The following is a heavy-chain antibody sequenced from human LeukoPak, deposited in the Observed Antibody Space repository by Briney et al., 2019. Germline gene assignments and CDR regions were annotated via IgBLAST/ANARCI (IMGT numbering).Heavy chain of an antibody. CDR2: INHSGST. V-gene: IGHV4-34*01. J-gene: IGHJ5*02. CDR3: ARGYGSGSYNWFDP. CDR1: GGSFSDYY. D-gene: IGHD3-10*01. Sequence: SETLSLTCAVYGGSFSDYYWSWIRQPPGRGLEWIGEINHSGSTNYNPSLKRRVTISVDTSKNQFSLKLSSVTAADTAVYYCARGYGSGSYNWFDPWGQGILVTVSS.